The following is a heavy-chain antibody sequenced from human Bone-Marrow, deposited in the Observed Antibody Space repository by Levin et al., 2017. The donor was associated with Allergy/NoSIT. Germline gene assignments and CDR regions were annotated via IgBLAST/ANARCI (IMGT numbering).Heavy chain of an antibody. CDR1: GFNVDDYA. Sequence: SLKISCAVSGFNVDDYAMHWVRQAPGKGLEWVSGITWNRGKKDYADSVKGRFTISRDNAKNSLYLQMNSLRTEDTALYYCAKDISGDGSNFDHCGQGTLVTVSS. D-gene: IGHD5-24*01. J-gene: IGHJ4*02. V-gene: IGHV3-9*01. CDR2: ITWNRGKK. CDR3: AKDISGDGSNFDH.